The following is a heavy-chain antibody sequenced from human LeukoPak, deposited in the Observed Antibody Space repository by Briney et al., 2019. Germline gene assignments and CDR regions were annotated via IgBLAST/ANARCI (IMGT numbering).Heavy chain of an antibody. CDR2: ISYDGSNK. V-gene: IGHV3-30*18. Sequence: GGSLRLSCAASGFTFSSYGMHWVRQAPGKGLEWVAVISYDGSNKYYADSVKGRFTISRDNSKNTMYLQMNSLRAEDTAVYYCAKSAWGSYRQPIDYWGQGTLVTVSS. CDR3: AKSAWGSYRQPIDY. J-gene: IGHJ4*02. D-gene: IGHD3-16*02. CDR1: GFTFSSYG.